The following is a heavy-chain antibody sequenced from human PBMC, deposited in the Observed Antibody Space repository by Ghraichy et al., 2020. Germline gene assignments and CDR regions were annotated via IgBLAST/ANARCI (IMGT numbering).Heavy chain of an antibody. CDR1: GYTFTSYG. CDR3: ARDYSSGEQNWFGP. Sequence: ASVKVSCKASGYTFTSYGFTWVRQAPGQGLEWMGWISAYNGNAKYAQKLQGRVTMTTDTSTSTAYMELRSLRSDDTAVYYCARDYSSGEQNWFGPWCQGTLVTVSS. J-gene: IGHJ5*02. CDR2: ISAYNGNA. V-gene: IGHV1-18*01. D-gene: IGHD3-22*01.